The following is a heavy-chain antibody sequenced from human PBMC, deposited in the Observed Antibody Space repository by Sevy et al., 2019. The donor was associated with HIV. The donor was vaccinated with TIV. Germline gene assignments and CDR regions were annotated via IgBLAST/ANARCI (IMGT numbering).Heavy chain of an antibody. D-gene: IGHD3-22*01. Sequence: GGSLRLSCVASGFSFSDYGMHWVRQGPGKGLAWVAVISFDGGNTYYSDAVEGRFTISTDNSKNTVLLQLNSLSPDDTALYYCARGPYSSGLRFDFWGQGTLVTVSS. CDR2: ISFDGGNT. V-gene: IGHV3-30*03. J-gene: IGHJ4*02. CDR1: GFSFSDYG. CDR3: ARGPYSSGLRFDF.